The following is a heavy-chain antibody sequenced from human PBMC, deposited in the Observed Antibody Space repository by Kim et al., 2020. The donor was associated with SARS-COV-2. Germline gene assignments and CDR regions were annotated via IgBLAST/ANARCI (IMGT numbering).Heavy chain of an antibody. Sequence: GGSLRLSCAASGFTFSSYSMNWVRQAPGKGLEWVSSISSSSSYIYYADSVKGRFTISRDNAKNSLYLQMNSLRAEDTAVYYCARVLRVRMVTAKPHYGMDVWGQGTTVTVSS. CDR3: ARVLRVRMVTAKPHYGMDV. CDR1: GFTFSSYS. J-gene: IGHJ6*02. D-gene: IGHD2-21*02. V-gene: IGHV3-21*01. CDR2: ISSSSSYI.